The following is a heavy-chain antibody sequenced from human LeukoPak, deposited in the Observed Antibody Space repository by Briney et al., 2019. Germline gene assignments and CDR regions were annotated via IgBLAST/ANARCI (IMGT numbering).Heavy chain of an antibody. CDR3: MRGYSGTPS. CDR1: GFSVSDNC. V-gene: IGHV3-66*01. D-gene: IGHD1-26*01. J-gene: IGHJ4*02. CDR2: ICSGGTT. Sequence: PGGSLRLSCAASGFSVSDNCMSWVRRNPGKGLDWVAVICSGGTTHYGDSVKGRFTISRDNSKNTLYLQMNSLRVEDTAVYYCMRGYSGTPSWGPGTLVTVSS.